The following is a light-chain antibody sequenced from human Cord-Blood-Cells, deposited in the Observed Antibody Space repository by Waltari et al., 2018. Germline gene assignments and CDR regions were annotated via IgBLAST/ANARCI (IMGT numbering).Light chain of an antibody. CDR2: YDS. J-gene: IGLJ3*02. Sequence: SYVLTQPPSVSVAPGKTARITCGGNKLGSNSVHWYQQKTGQAPVLCIYYDSDRPSWIPERFSGSNSGNTATLTISRVEAGDEADYYCQVWDSSSDHWVFGGGTKLTVL. CDR1: KLGSNS. V-gene: IGLV3-21*04. CDR3: QVWDSSSDHWV.